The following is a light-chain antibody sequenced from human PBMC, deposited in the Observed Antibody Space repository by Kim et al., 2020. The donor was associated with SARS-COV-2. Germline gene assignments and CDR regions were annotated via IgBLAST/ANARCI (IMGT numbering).Light chain of an antibody. V-gene: IGKV3-20*01. CDR2: GAS. J-gene: IGKJ1*01. Sequence: LSLSLGERATLSCRTSQSLSGSYITWYQQTPGQAPRLLIYGASNRATGIPDRFSGSGSGTDFTLTINRLEPEDFAVYYCQQYGTTFGQGTKVDIK. CDR1: QSLSGSY. CDR3: QQYGTT.